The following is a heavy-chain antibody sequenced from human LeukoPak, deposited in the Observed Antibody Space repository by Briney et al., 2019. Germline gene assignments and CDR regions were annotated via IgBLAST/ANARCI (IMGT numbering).Heavy chain of an antibody. Sequence: ASVKVSCKASGYTFTSYGISWVRQAPGQGLEWMGWISAYNGNTNYAQKLQGRLTMTTDTSTSTAYMELRSLRSDDTAVYYCARVGELFWWYPKWRDDPTKYYYAMDVWGPGTTVTVSS. CDR3: ARVGELFWWYPKWRDDPTKYYYAMDV. CDR1: GYTFTSYG. V-gene: IGHV1-18*01. D-gene: IGHD2-8*02. J-gene: IGHJ6*02. CDR2: ISAYNGNT.